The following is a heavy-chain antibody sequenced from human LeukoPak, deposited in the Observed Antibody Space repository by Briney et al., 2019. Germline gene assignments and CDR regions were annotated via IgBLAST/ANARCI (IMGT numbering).Heavy chain of an antibody. CDR3: ARDLPYSSSWYFDY. CDR2: INPNSGGT. J-gene: IGHJ4*02. CDR1: GYTFTGYY. V-gene: IGHV1-2*02. Sequence: ASVKLSCKASGYTFTGYYMHWVRQAPGQGLEWMGWINPNSGGTNYAQKFQGRVTMTRDTSISTAYMELSRLRSDDTAVYYCARDLPYSSSWYFDYWGQGTLVTVSS. D-gene: IGHD6-13*01.